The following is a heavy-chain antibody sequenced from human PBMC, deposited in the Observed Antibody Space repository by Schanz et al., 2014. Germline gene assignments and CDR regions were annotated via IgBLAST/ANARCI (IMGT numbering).Heavy chain of an antibody. J-gene: IGHJ4*02. D-gene: IGHD3-3*01. CDR3: ARDKGGYYPFDY. Sequence: LVESGGGVVQPGRSLRLSCAASGFTFSSYGMHWVRQAPGEGLEWVAVISYEGSKKYYPDSVQGRFTISRDNSKNTVYLQMNSLRAEDTAVYYCARDKGGYYPFDYWGQGTLVTVSS. CDR1: GFTFSSYG. V-gene: IGHV3-30*19. CDR2: ISYEGSKK.